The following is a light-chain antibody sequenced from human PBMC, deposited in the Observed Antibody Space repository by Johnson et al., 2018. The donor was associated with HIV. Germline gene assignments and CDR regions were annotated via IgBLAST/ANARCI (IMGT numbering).Light chain of an antibody. Sequence: QSVLTQPPSVSAAPVQKVTISCSGSNSNIGNNYVSWYQQLPGTAPKLLIYDNNKRPSGIPDRFSGSKSGTSATLDITGLQTGDEADYYCASWDTSLSAPYVFGTGTKVTVL. V-gene: IGLV1-51*01. J-gene: IGLJ1*01. CDR2: DNN. CDR1: NSNIGNNY. CDR3: ASWDTSLSAPYV.